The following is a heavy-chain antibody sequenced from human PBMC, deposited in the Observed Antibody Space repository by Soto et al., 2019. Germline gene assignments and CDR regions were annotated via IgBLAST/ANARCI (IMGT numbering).Heavy chain of an antibody. CDR3: ARGFRAVGGPDWYFDL. CDR1: GFTFSSYD. V-gene: IGHV3-13*01. J-gene: IGHJ2*01. D-gene: IGHD2-8*02. Sequence: GGSLRLSCAASGFTFSSYDMHWVRQATGKGLEWVSAIGTAGDTYYPGSVKGRFTISRENAKNSLYLQMNSLRAGDTAVYYCARGFRAVGGPDWYFDLWGRGTLVTVSS. CDR2: IGTAGDT.